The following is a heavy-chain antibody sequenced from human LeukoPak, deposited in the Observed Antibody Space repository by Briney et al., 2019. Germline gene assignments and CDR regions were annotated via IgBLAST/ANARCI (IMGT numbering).Heavy chain of an antibody. V-gene: IGHV1-18*01. CDR3: ARAYGDDSELDY. CDR2: ISAYNANT. Sequence: ASVEVSCKASGYIFTSYGISWVRQAPGQGLEWMGWISAYNANTNYAQKLQGRVTMTTDTSTGTVYMELRSLRSDDTAVYYCARAYGDDSELDYWGQGTLVTVSS. J-gene: IGHJ4*02. CDR1: GYIFTSYG. D-gene: IGHD4-23*01.